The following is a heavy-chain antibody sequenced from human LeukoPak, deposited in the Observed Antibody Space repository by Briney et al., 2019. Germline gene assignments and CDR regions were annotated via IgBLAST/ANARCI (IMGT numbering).Heavy chain of an antibody. CDR3: ARDRTARGAYYFDY. J-gene: IGHJ4*02. V-gene: IGHV3-30-3*01. CDR1: GFTFSSYW. CDR2: ISYDGSNK. Sequence: GGSLRLSCAASGFTFSSYWMSWVRQAPGKGLEWVAVISYDGSNKYYADSVKGRFTISRDNSKNTLYLQMNSLRAEDTAVYYCARDRTARGAYYFDYWGQGTLVTVSS. D-gene: IGHD6-6*01.